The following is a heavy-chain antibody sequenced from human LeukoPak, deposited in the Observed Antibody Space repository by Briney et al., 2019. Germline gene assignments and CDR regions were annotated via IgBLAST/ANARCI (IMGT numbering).Heavy chain of an antibody. CDR2: IHYGGNT. CDR3: ARLPGGY. J-gene: IGHJ4*02. CDR1: GGSVSGATHH. D-gene: IGHD1-26*01. Sequence: KTSETLSLTCTVSGGSVSGATHHWSWIRQPPGKGLEWIGYIHYGGNTNYNPSLKSRVTISFDTSKNQFSLNLISATAADTAVYYCARLPGGYWGQGTLVIVSS. V-gene: IGHV4-39*01.